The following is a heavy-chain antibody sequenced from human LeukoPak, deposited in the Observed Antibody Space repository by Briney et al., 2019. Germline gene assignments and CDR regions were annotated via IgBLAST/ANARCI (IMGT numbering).Heavy chain of an antibody. CDR2: FYYSGST. CDR3: ARPYYYDSRIDP. CDR1: GGSISSGDYY. Sequence: PSETLSLTCTVSGGSISSGDYYWSWIRQPPGKGLEWIGYFYYSGSTYYNPSLKSRVTISVDTSKNQFSLELSSVTAADTAVYYCARPYYYDSRIDPWGQGTLVTVSS. J-gene: IGHJ5*02. D-gene: IGHD3-22*01. V-gene: IGHV4-30-4*01.